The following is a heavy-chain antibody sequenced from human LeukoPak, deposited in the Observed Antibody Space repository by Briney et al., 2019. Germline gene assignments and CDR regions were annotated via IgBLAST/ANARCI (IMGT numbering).Heavy chain of an antibody. Sequence: PVTSLRLSRVVPGFTFSRYAMHWVRQAPGKGLEWVAVISYDGSKKADSVKGRFTISRDNSKNTLYLQMTSLRAEDTAVYYCARDSSDYWGQGTLVTVSS. CDR1: GFTFSRYA. J-gene: IGHJ4*02. CDR2: ISYDGSKK. V-gene: IGHV3-30-3*01. CDR3: ARDSSDY.